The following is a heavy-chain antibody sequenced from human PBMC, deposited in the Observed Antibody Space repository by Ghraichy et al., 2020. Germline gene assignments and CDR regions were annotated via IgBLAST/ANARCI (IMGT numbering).Heavy chain of an antibody. CDR2: IIPILGIA. D-gene: IGHD6-19*01. CDR3: AQTPRGWDPEFDP. J-gene: IGHJ5*02. V-gene: IGHV1-69*04. CDR1: GGTFSSYA. Sequence: SVKVSCKAYGGTFSSYAISWVRQAPGQGLEWMGRIIPILGIANCAQKFQGRVTITADKPTSTAYMELSRLSSEGTAVYYCAQTPRGWDPEFDPWGPGTLVTVSS.